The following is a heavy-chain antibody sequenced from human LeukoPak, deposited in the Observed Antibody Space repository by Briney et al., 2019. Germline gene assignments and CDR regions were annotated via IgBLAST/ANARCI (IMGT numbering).Heavy chain of an antibody. V-gene: IGHV1-69*05. J-gene: IGHJ3*02. D-gene: IGHD3-3*01. CDR1: GGTFSSYA. CDR2: IIPIFGTA. Sequence: SVKVYCKASGGTFSSYAISWVRQAPGQGLEWMGGIIPIFGTANYAQKFQGRVTITTDESTSTAYMELSSLRSEDTAVYYCAREQRSGYFTPSAFHIWGQGTMVTVSS. CDR3: AREQRSGYFTPSAFHI.